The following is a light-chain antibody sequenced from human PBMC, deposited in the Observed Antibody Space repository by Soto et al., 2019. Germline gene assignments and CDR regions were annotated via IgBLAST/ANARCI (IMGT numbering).Light chain of an antibody. V-gene: IGLV2-23*02. CDR3: CSYAGSSTFVI. CDR2: EVI. CDR1: SSDIGSYNL. Sequence: QSALTQSASVSGSPGQSITISCTGTSSDIGSYNLVSWYQQHPGKAPTLLIYEVIKRPSGVSNRFSGSKSGNTASLTISGLQAEDEADYYCCSYAGSSTFVIFGGGTQLTVL. J-gene: IGLJ2*01.